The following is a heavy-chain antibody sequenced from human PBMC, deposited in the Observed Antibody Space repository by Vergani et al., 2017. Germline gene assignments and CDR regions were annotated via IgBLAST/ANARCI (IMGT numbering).Heavy chain of an antibody. CDR3: ARGGYYGSGSYPDDY. CDR2: INPSSGGT. D-gene: IGHD3-10*01. V-gene: IGHV1-2*06. J-gene: IGHJ4*02. Sequence: QVQLVQSGAEVKTPGASVKVSCKASGYTFTGYYIHWVRQAPGQGLEWMGRINPSSGGTNCAQKFQGRFPMTGDTSISTAYMDLDSLRSDDTAVYYCARGGYYGSGSYPDDYWGQGTLVTVSS. CDR1: GYTFTGYY.